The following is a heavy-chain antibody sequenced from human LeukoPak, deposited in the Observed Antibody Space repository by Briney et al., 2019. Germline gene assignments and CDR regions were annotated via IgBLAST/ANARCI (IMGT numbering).Heavy chain of an antibody. CDR3: ARPYYDFWSGYYTDPFDY. J-gene: IGHJ4*02. Sequence: GGSLRLSCAASGFTFSSYWMSWVRLAPGKGLEWVANIKQDGSEKYYVDSVKGRFTISRDNAKNSLYLQMNSLRAEDTAVYYCARPYYDFWSGYYTDPFDYWGQGTLVTVSS. D-gene: IGHD3-3*01. CDR2: IKQDGSEK. V-gene: IGHV3-7*01. CDR1: GFTFSSYW.